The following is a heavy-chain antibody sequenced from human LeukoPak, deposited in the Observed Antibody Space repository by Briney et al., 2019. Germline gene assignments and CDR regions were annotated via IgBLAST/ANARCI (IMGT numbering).Heavy chain of an antibody. J-gene: IGHJ2*01. CDR2: IYTSGST. CDR3: ARTHSSGWSGSYWYFDL. V-gene: IGHV4-61*02. CDR1: GGSISSGSYY. Sequence: PSQTLSLTCTVSGGSISSGSYYWSWIRQPAGKGLEWIVRIYTSGSTNYNPSLKSRVTISVDTSKNQFSLKLSSVTAADTAVYCCARTHSSGWSGSYWYFDLWGRGTLVTVSS. D-gene: IGHD6-19*01.